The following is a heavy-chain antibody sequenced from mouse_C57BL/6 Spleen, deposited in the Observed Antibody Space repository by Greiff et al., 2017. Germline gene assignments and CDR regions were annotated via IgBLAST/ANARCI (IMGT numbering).Heavy chain of an antibody. D-gene: IGHD2-1*01. Sequence: EVKLQESGPELVKPGASGYTFTDYYMNWVKQSHGKSLEWIGDINPNNGGTSYNQKFKGKATLTVDKSSSTAYMELRSLTSEDSAVYYCARGVYYGNLYYAMDYWGQGTSVTVSS. CDR1: GYTFTDYY. V-gene: IGHV1-26*01. CDR3: ARGVYYGNLYYAMDY. CDR2: INPNNGGT. J-gene: IGHJ4*01.